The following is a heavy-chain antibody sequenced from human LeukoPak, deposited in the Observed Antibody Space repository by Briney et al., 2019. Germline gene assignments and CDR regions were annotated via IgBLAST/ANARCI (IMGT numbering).Heavy chain of an antibody. J-gene: IGHJ4*02. CDR3: ARFTTYYYDGSTYSSPYYFDY. V-gene: IGHV4-59*01. Sequence: SETLSLTCTVSGGSISSYYWSWIRQPPGKGLEWIGYIYYTGSTNYNPSLKSRVTISADTSKNQFSLKLSSVTAADTAVYYCARFTTYYYDGSTYSSPYYFDYWGQGTLVTVSS. D-gene: IGHD3-22*01. CDR1: GGSISSYY. CDR2: IYYTGST.